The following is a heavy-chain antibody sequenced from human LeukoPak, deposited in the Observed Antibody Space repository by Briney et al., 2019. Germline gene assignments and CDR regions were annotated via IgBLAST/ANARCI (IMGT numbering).Heavy chain of an antibody. CDR1: GYSFTIYW. CDR3: ARRVAAAGTTWFDP. J-gene: IGHJ5*02. CDR2: IYPGDSDT. D-gene: IGHD6-13*01. V-gene: IGHV5-51*01. Sequence: GESLKISCKGSGYSFTIYWIGWVRQIPGKGLEWMGIIYPGDSDTRYSPSFQGQVTISADKSISTAYLQWSSLTASETAMYYCARRVAAAGTTWFDPWGQGTLVTVSS.